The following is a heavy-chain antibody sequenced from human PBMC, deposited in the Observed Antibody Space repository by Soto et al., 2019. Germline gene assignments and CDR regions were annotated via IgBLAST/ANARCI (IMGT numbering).Heavy chain of an antibody. CDR2: MYPGDSDT. V-gene: IGHV5-51*01. CDR1: GYSITNYW. J-gene: IGHJ4*02. Sequence: GESLKISCRASGYSITNYWIGWVRQMPGKGLELMGIMYPGDSDTRYSPSFRGQVTISADKSISTAYLQWSSLKASDTAIYYCARGNHPPTYYFEYWGQGTLVTVSS. CDR3: ARGNHPPTYYFEY.